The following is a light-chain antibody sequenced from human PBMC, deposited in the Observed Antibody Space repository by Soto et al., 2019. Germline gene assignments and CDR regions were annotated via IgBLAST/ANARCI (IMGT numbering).Light chain of an antibody. CDR1: XSNIGAGYA. Sequence: QSVLTQPPSVTGAPGQRVXXSCTGSXSNIGAGYAVHWYQQFPGRVPKLLIYGDTNRPSGVPDRFSGSKSGTSASLAITGLQAEDEADYYCQSYDSSLPGLLFGVGTKLTVL. J-gene: IGLJ2*01. CDR3: QSYDSSLPGLL. CDR2: GDT. V-gene: IGLV1-40*01.